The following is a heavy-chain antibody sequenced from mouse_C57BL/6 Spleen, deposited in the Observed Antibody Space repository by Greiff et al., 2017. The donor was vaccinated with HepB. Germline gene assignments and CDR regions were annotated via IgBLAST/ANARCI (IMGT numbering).Heavy chain of an antibody. CDR1: GYTFTSYG. J-gene: IGHJ4*01. CDR2: IYPRSGNT. D-gene: IGHD2-4*01. V-gene: IGHV1-81*01. CDR3: ARWNYEYAMDY. Sequence: VQVVESGAELARPGASVKLSCKASGYTFTSYGISWVKQRTGQGLEWIGEIYPRSGNTYYNEKFKGKATLTADKSSSTAYMELRSLTSEDSAVYFCARWNYEYAMDYWGQGTSVTVSS.